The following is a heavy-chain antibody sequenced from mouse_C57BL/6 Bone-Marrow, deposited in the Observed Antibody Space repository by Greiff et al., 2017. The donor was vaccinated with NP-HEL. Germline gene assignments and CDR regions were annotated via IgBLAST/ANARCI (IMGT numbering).Heavy chain of an antibody. V-gene: IGHV5-6*01. D-gene: IGHD2-12*01. J-gene: IGHJ3*01. CDR3: ARQTIRTWFAY. CDR2: ISSGGSYT. Sequence: EVQVVESGGDLVKPGGSLKLSCAASGFTFSSYGMSWVRQPPDTRLEWVATISSGGSYTYYPDSVKGRFPISRDNAKNTLYLQMSSLKSEDTAMYYCARQTIRTWFAYWGQGTLVTVSA. CDR1: GFTFSSYG.